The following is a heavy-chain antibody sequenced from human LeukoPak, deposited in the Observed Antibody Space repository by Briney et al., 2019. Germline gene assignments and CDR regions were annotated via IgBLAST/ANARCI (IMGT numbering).Heavy chain of an antibody. CDR3: ARGGKAAVRFDL. V-gene: IGHV4-59*11. D-gene: IGHD2-15*01. CDR1: GGSISSHY. CDR2: FYYDGST. Sequence: SETLSLTCTVSGGSISSHYWNWIRQPPGKGLEWIGSFYYDGSTNYNPSLKSRVNISVDMSKKQFSLILSSVTPADTAVYYCARGGKAAVRFDLWGRGTLVTVSS. J-gene: IGHJ2*01.